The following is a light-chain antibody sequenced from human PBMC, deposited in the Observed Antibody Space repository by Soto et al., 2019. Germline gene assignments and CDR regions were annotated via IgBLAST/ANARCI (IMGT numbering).Light chain of an antibody. CDR2: WAS. Sequence: DIVLTQPPDSLAVSLGERATINCKSSQSVLYSSNNKNYLAWYQQKPGQPPKLLIYWASTRESGVPDRFSGSGSGTDFTLTISSLQAEDVAVYYCQQYYTPSTFGQGTKVEIK. CDR3: QQYYTPST. J-gene: IGKJ1*01. V-gene: IGKV4-1*01. CDR1: QSVLYSSNNKNY.